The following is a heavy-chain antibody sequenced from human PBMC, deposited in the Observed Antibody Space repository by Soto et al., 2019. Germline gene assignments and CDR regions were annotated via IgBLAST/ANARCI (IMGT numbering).Heavy chain of an antibody. CDR1: GVSFGSYA. V-gene: IGHV3-23*01. CDR3: ARWSYLDY. CDR2: ISGSDGKT. Sequence: GGSLRLSCAASGVSFGSYALSWVRQAPGKGLEWVSTISGSDGKTFYADSVKGRFSISRDTSQSTLYLQMNSLRADDTAMYYCARWSYLDYWGQGTRVTVSS. J-gene: IGHJ4*02. D-gene: IGHD3-3*01.